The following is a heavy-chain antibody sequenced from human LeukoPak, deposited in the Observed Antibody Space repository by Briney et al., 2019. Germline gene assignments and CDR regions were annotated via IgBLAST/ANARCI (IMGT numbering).Heavy chain of an antibody. Sequence: GESLKISCKGSGYAFTSYWIAWVRQMPGKGLEWMGIIYPGDSDNRYSPSFQGQVTISADKSISTAYLQWSSLKASDTAMYYCARQKKYSVYDYESPIDYWGQGTLVTVSS. V-gene: IGHV5-51*01. CDR1: GYAFTSYW. D-gene: IGHD5/OR15-5a*01. J-gene: IGHJ4*02. CDR2: IYPGDSDN. CDR3: ARQKKYSVYDYESPIDY.